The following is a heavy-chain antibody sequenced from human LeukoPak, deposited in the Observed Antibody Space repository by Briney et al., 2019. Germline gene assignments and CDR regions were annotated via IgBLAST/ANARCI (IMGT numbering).Heavy chain of an antibody. CDR1: GGSISSYY. J-gene: IGHJ3*02. CDR3: ARKQYYYDSSGYYPTGSYAFDI. Sequence: PSETLSLTCTVSGGSISSYYWSWIRQPPGKGLEWIGYIYYSGSTNYNPSLKSRVTISVDTSKNQFSLKLSSVTAADTAVYYCARKQYYYDSSGYYPTGSYAFDIWGQGTMVTVSS. V-gene: IGHV4-59*01. CDR2: IYYSGST. D-gene: IGHD3-22*01.